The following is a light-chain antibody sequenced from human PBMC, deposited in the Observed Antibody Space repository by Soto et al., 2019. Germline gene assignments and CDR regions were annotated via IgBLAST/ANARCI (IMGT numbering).Light chain of an antibody. CDR2: GNN. CDR1: SSNIITGFD. Sequence: QSVLTQPPSISGAPGQRVTISCTGGSSNIITGFDVHWFQQLPGTAPKLLIYGNNNRPSGVPDRFSGSKSGTSASLAITGLQAEDEADYYCQSYDNSLSGWVFGRGTKVTVL. J-gene: IGLJ3*02. CDR3: QSYDNSLSGWV. V-gene: IGLV1-40*01.